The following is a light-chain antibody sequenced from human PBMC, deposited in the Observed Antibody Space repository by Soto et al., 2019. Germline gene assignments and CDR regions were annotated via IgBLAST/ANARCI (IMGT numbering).Light chain of an antibody. V-gene: IGLV2-23*02. CDR3: CSFTTSNTDL. J-gene: IGLJ1*01. CDR2: EVN. CDR1: SSDFGNYNL. Sequence: QSALTQPASVSGSPGQSITISCTGTSSDFGNYNLLYWYQQHPGKVPKLIIVEVNKRPSGVSARFSASKSGNTASLTISGLQTEDEADYYCCSFTTSNTDLFGTGTKVTVL.